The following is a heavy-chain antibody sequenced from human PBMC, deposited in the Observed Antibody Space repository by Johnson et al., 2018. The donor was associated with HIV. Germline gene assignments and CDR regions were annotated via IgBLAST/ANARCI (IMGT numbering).Heavy chain of an antibody. CDR1: GFTFDDYA. J-gene: IGHJ3*02. V-gene: IGHV3-20*04. CDR3: ARGVGGAFDI. Sequence: MLLVESGGGVVRPGWSLRLSCGVSGFTFDDYAMSWVRQTPGKGLEWVSGINWNGGSTDYADSVKGRFTISRDNSKNTLYLQINSLRAEDTAVYYCARGVGGAFDIWCQGTMVTVSS. CDR2: INWNGGST. D-gene: IGHD1-26*01.